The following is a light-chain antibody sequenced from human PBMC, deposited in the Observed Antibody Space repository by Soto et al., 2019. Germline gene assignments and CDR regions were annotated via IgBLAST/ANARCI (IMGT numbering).Light chain of an antibody. Sequence: QSVLTQPAPVSGSPGQSITISCTGTSSDIGHYDYVSWYQQHPGKAPKLMIYHVTYRPSGVSNRYSGSKSGNSASLTISGLQADNEADYYCCSLTTSHTYVFGSGTKLTVL. CDR1: SSDIGHYDY. V-gene: IGLV2-14*03. CDR3: CSLTTSHTYV. J-gene: IGLJ1*01. CDR2: HVT.